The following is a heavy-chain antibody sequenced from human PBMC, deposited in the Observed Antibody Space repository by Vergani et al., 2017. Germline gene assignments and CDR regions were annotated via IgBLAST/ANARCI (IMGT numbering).Heavy chain of an antibody. CDR3: ARLSGYCSSTSCYPGGSQTGYYYYYYMYV. CDR2: IIPIFGTA. V-gene: IGHV1-69*01. Sequence: QVQLVQSGAEVKKPGSSVKVSCKASGGTFSSYAISWVRQAPGQGLEWMGGIIPIFGTANYAQKFQGRVTITADESTSTAYLELSSLSSEDTAVSYCARLSGYCSSTSCYPGGSQTGYYYYYYMYVWGKGTTVTVSS. D-gene: IGHD2-2*03. CDR1: GGTFSSYA. J-gene: IGHJ6*03.